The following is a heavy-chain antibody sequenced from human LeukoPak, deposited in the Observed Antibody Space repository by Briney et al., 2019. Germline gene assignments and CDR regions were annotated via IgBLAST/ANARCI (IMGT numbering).Heavy chain of an antibody. Sequence: PGGSLRLSCAASGFTFSSYSMNWVRQAPGKGLEWVSSISSSSSYIYYADSVKGRFTISRDNAKNSLYLQMNSLRAENTAVYYCARERRGEHYFDYWGQGTLVTVSS. CDR2: ISSSSSYI. V-gene: IGHV3-21*01. D-gene: IGHD3-10*01. CDR1: GFTFSSYS. J-gene: IGHJ4*02. CDR3: ARERRGEHYFDY.